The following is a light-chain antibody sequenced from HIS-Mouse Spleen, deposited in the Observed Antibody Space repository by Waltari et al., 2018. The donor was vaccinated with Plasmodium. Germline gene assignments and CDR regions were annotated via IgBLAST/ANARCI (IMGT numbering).Light chain of an antibody. V-gene: IGLV2-14*03. CDR3: SSYTSSSTHVV. CDR1: SSDVGGYNY. CDR2: DVS. J-gene: IGLJ2*01. Sequence: QSALTQPASVSGSPGQSITISCTGTSSDVGGYNYVSWYQQHPGKAPNLMIYDVSTRHSGVSNRCSGSKSGNTASRTISGLQAEDEADYYCSSYTSSSTHVVVGGGTKLTVL.